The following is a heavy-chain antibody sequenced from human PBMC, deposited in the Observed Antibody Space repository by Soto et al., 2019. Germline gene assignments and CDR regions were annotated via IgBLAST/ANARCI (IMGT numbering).Heavy chain of an antibody. J-gene: IGHJ6*02. D-gene: IGHD3-3*02. CDR2: ISGSGGST. Sequence: EVQLLESGGGLVQPGGSLRLSCAASGFTFSSYAMSWVRQAPGKGLEWVSVISGSGGSTYYADSVKGRFTISRDNSKNTLYLQMNSLRAEDTAVYFCAKHLASYYYYGMDVWDQGTTVTVSS. CDR3: AKHLASYYYYGMDV. V-gene: IGHV3-23*01. CDR1: GFTFSSYA.